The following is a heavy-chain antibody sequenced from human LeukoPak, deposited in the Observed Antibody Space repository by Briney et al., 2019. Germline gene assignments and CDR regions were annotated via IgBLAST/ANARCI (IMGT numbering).Heavy chain of an antibody. CDR3: ARDVGGAFDI. V-gene: IGHV3-53*04. D-gene: IGHD1-26*01. J-gene: IGHJ3*02. CDR2: IYSGGST. CDR1: WITLSSHY. Sequence: RGFPRDSCEASWITLSSHYMSWGRQAPGKRLEWVSVIYSGGSTYYADSVKGRFTISRHNSKNTLYLQMNSLRAEDTAVYYCARDVGGAFDIWGQGTMVTVSS.